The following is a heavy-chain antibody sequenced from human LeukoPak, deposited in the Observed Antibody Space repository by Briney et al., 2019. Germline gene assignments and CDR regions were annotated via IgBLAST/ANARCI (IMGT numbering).Heavy chain of an antibody. J-gene: IGHJ4*02. CDR3: ARVGSSGWYVHPTLDY. D-gene: IGHD6-19*01. CDR1: GYTFTGYY. Sequence: ASVKVSCKASGYTFTGYYMHWMRQAPGQGLEWMGWINPNSGDTNYAQKFQGRVTVTRDTSISTAYMELSRLGSDDTAVYYCARVGSSGWYVHPTLDYWGQGTLLTVSS. V-gene: IGHV1-2*02. CDR2: INPNSGDT.